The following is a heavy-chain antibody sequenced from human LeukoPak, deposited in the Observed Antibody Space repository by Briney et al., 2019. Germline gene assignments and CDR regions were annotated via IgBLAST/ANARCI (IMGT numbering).Heavy chain of an antibody. V-gene: IGHV3-23*01. J-gene: IGHJ4*02. CDR3: AKDSRRQWLVLSMYPPVDY. D-gene: IGHD6-19*01. CDR1: GFTFSSYA. Sequence: QPGGSLRLSCAASGFTFSSYAMSWVRQAPGKGLEWVSAISGSGGSTYYADSVKGRFTISRDNSKNTLYLQMNSLRAEDTAVYYCAKDSRRQWLVLSMYPPVDYWGQGTLVTVSS. CDR2: ISGSGGST.